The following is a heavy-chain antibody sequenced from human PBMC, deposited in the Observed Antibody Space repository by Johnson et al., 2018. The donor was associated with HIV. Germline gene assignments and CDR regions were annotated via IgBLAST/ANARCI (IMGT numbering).Heavy chain of an antibody. J-gene: IGHJ3*02. V-gene: IGHV3-25*05. CDR2: LNPNGDST. CDR3: TRDCRITMTVVVIDHLDDAFDI. CDR1: QFIFSNYY. D-gene: IGHD3-22*01. Sequence: MLLVESGGGLAKPAWSPRLSCAASQFIFSNYYMNCVRQAPGNGLELVGQLNPNGDSTSLIDSGKDRFNSSRDNAKNTLHLQMNSLKSADTALYRCTRDCRITMTVVVIDHLDDAFDIWGQGTMVTVSS.